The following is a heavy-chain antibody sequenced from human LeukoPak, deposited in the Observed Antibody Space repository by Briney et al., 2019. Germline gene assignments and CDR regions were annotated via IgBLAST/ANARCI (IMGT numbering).Heavy chain of an antibody. CDR2: ISGSGGST. CDR1: GFTFSNYG. J-gene: IGHJ3*02. CDR3: AREYSSTWYEYAFDI. Sequence: PGGSLRLSCAASGFTFSNYGMSWVRQAPGKGLEWISAISGSGGSTFYADSVKGRFTISRDNSKSIVHLQMNSLRAEDTAVYYCAREYSSTWYEYAFDIWGQGTMVTVSS. V-gene: IGHV3-23*01. D-gene: IGHD6-13*01.